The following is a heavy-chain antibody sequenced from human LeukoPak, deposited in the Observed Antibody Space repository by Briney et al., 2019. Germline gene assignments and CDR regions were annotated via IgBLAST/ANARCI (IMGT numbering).Heavy chain of an antibody. D-gene: IGHD3-22*01. J-gene: IGHJ6*02. CDR3: ARFTYYYDSSGYYFSDYYYYYGMDV. CDR2: MNPNSGNT. CDR1: GYTFTSYD. V-gene: IGHV1-8*01. Sequence: ASVKVSCKASGYTFTSYDINWVRQATGQGLEWMGWMNPNSGNTGYVQKFQGRVTMTRNTSISTAYMELSSLRSEDTAVYYCARFTYYYDSSGYYFSDYYYYYGMDVWGQGTTVTVSS.